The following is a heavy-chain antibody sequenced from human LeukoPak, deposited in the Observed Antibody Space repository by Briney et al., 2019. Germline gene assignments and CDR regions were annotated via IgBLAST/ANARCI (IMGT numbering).Heavy chain of an antibody. Sequence: PSETLSLTCTVSGGSINRSSRYYWGWIRQPPGKGLEWIGSIFYSGSTYYNPSLKSRVTISVDTSNNQFSLKLTSVTAADTAVYYCARHVPSTIFFNWFDPWGQGTLVTVPS. CDR3: ARHVPSTIFFNWFDP. CDR2: IFYSGST. CDR1: GGSINRSSRYY. D-gene: IGHD3-3*01. J-gene: IGHJ5*02. V-gene: IGHV4-39*01.